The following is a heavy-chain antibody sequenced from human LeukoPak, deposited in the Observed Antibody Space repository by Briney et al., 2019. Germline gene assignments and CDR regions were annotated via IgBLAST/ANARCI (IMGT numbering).Heavy chain of an antibody. J-gene: IGHJ4*02. CDR3: ASGGSTTVVTLFDY. CDR1: GFTFSSYA. V-gene: IGHV3-30-3*01. Sequence: GGSLRLSCAASGFTFSSYAMHWVRQAPRKGLEWVAVISYDGSNKYYADSVKGRFTISRDNAKNSLYLQMNSLRAEDTAVYYCASGGSTTVVTLFDYWGQGTLVTVSS. CDR2: ISYDGSNK. D-gene: IGHD4-23*01.